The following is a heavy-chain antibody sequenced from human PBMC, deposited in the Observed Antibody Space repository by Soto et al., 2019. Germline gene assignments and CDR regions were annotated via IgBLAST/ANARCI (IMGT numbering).Heavy chain of an antibody. Sequence: QLQLQESGPGLVKPSETLSLTCTVPGGSISSSSYYWGWIRQPPGKGLEWIGYIYYSGSPYYNPSLKSRVTISVDTSKNQFSLKLSSVTAADTAVYYCAVPAASVAGASGSYYYYGMDVWGQGTTVTVSS. D-gene: IGHD6-19*01. V-gene: IGHV4-39*01. CDR2: IYYSGSP. J-gene: IGHJ6*02. CDR1: GGSISSSSYY. CDR3: AVPAASVAGASGSYYYYGMDV.